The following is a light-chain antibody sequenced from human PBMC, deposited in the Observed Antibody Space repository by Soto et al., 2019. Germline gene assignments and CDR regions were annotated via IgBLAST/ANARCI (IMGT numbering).Light chain of an antibody. CDR2: GAS. V-gene: IGKV3-20*01. CDR3: QQYGSSPLT. CDR1: QSVSSSY. J-gene: IGKJ4*01. Sequence: DIVLTQSPGTLSLSPGERATLSCRASQSVSSSYLAWYQQKPGQAPRLLIYGASIRATGIPDRFSGSGSGTDFNLTISSLEPEDFAVYYCQQYGSSPLTFGGGTKVEIK.